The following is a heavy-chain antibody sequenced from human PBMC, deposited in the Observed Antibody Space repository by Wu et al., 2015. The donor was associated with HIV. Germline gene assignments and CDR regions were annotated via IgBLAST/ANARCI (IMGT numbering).Heavy chain of an antibody. CDR1: GKTFNA. V-gene: IGHV1-69*05. Sequence: QVQLVQSGAEVKKPGSSVKISCRASGKTFNAINWVRQAPGQGLEWMGGIIPLFGTRDYAQIFQGRLTITTDESTSTAYMSLSSLRSDDTAVYYCATPRSPGFSSAWPTYFDYWGQGTLVTVSS. J-gene: IGHJ4*02. CDR3: ATPRSPGFSSAWPTYFDY. CDR2: IIPLFGTR. D-gene: IGHD6-19*01.